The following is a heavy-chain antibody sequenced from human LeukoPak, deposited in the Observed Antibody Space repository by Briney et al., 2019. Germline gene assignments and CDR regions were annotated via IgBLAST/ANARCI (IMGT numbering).Heavy chain of an antibody. D-gene: IGHD4/OR15-4a*01. Sequence: SETLSLTCTVSGGSISSYYWSWIRQPPGKGLEWIGYIYYSGCTNYNPSLKSRVTISVDTSKNQFSLKLSSVTAADTAVYYCATLRVNWFDPWGQGTLVTVSS. CDR3: ATLRVNWFDP. CDR1: GGSISSYY. V-gene: IGHV4-59*01. J-gene: IGHJ5*02. CDR2: IYYSGCT.